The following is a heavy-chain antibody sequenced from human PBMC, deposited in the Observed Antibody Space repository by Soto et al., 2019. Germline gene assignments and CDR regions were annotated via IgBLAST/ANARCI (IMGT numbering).Heavy chain of an antibody. D-gene: IGHD6-13*01. CDR1: GFTFSSYA. CDR2: ISGSGGST. CDR3: AKDLHSSWQVDGMDV. J-gene: IGHJ6*02. Sequence: PGGSLRLSCAASGFTFSSYAMSWVRQAPGKGLEWVSAISGSGGSTYYADSVKGRFTISRDNSKNTLYLQMNSLRAEDTAVYYCAKDLHSSWQVDGMDVCGQGTTVTAP. V-gene: IGHV3-23*01.